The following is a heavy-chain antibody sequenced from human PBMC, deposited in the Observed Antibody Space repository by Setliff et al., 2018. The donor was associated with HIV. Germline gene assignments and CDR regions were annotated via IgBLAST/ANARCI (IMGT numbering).Heavy chain of an antibody. CDR1: GESFNEYF. Sequence: SETLFLTCAVYGESFNEYFWTWIRQSPGKGLEWIGEVNHRGSPNYNPSLKRHFNISVDTSKNQFSLKLNSVIAADTAVYYCARGREVVRETYYNYFFMDVWGRGTTVTVSS. J-gene: IGHJ6*03. D-gene: IGHD2-2*01. CDR2: VNHRGSP. V-gene: IGHV4-34*01. CDR3: ARGREVVRETYYNYFFMDV.